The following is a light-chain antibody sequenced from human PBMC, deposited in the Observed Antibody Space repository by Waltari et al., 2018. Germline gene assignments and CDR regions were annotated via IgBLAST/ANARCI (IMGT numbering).Light chain of an antibody. CDR3: QQGFSYPPT. CDR1: QAIGNN. CDR2: TTS. Sequence: DIHMTQSPSSLSASVGDTFTITCQANQAIGNNLNWFQQKPGKAPKLLIFTTSSLQNGIPSRFSGSGSGTDFTLTISGLQPEDFATYFCQQGFSYPPTFGGGTKVEIK. V-gene: IGKV1-16*01. J-gene: IGKJ4*01.